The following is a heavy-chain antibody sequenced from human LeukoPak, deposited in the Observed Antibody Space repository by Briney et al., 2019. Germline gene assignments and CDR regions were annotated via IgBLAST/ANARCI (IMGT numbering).Heavy chain of an antibody. J-gene: IGHJ4*02. D-gene: IGHD2-15*01. V-gene: IGHV2-70*17. CDR2: IDWDDDK. Sequence: SGPALVKPTQTLTLTCTFSGFSLSTPEMCVTWIRQPPGKALEWLARIDWDDDKFYSPSLRTRLTISKDTPKNQVVLRMTNMDPVDTGTYYCARMSPDSPSFDYWGQGALITVSS. CDR3: ARMSPDSPSFDY. CDR1: GFSLSTPEMC.